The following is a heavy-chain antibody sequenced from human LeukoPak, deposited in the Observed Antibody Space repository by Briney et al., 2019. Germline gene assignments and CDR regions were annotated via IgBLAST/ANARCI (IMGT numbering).Heavy chain of an antibody. Sequence: GGSLRLPCATSGFIFGNYWMQWVRQAPGKGLVWVSRINTDGSRINYADSVKGRFTVSRDNAKNTLYLQMNSLRAEDTAVYHCTRESLDYGSGSSDYWGQGTLVTVSS. J-gene: IGHJ4*02. CDR1: GFIFGNYW. D-gene: IGHD3-10*01. V-gene: IGHV3-74*01. CDR3: TRESLDYGSGSSDY. CDR2: INTDGSRI.